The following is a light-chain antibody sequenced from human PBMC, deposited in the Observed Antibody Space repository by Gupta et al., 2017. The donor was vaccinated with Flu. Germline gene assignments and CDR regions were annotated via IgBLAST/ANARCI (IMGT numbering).Light chain of an antibody. CDR3: QQSYSTPLT. CDR2: AAS. CDR1: QSISSY. Sequence: PSSLSASVGDRVTITCRSSQSISSYLNWYQQKPGKAPKLLIYAASSLQSGAPSRFSGSGSGTDFTLTISSLQPEDFATYYCQQSYSTPLTFGGGTKVEIK. J-gene: IGKJ4*01. V-gene: IGKV1-39*01.